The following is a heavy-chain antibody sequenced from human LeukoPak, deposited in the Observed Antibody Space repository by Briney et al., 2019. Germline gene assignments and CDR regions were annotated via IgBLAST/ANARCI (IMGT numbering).Heavy chain of an antibody. CDR1: GFTFNHNW. CDR3: AKENPLPL. J-gene: IGHJ2*01. D-gene: IGHD1-14*01. Sequence: PGGSLRLSCEASGFTFNHNWMTWVRQAPGKGLEWVANIKQDGSKTNYVDSVKGRFTISRDNAMNPVYLQMNSLRAEDTAVYFCAKENPLPLWGRGTLVSGST. CDR2: IKQDGSKT. V-gene: IGHV3-7*04.